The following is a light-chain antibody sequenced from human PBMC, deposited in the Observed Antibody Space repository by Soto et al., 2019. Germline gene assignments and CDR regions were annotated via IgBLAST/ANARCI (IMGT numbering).Light chain of an antibody. CDR2: KAS. CDR1: QTISSW. Sequence: DIQMTQSPSTLSGSVGDRVTITCRASQTISSWLAWYQQKPGKAPKLLIYKASTLKSGVPSRFSGSGSGTEFPLTISRLQPDDFATYYCQHYNSYSEAFGQGTKGELK. V-gene: IGKV1-5*03. CDR3: QHYNSYSEA. J-gene: IGKJ1*01.